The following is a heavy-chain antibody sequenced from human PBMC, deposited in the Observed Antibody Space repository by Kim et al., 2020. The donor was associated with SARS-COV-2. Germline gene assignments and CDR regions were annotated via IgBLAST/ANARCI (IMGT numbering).Heavy chain of an antibody. J-gene: IGHJ6*01. CDR1: GGSFSGYY. V-gene: IGHV4-34*01. Sequence: SETLSLTCAVYGGSFSGYYWSWIRQPPGKGLEWIGEINHSGSTNYNPSLKSRVTISVDTSKNQFSLKLSSVTAADTAVYYCARDSAIDDFWSGYYPPYY. CDR2: INHSGST. CDR3: ARDSAIDDFWSGYYPPYY. D-gene: IGHD3-3*01.